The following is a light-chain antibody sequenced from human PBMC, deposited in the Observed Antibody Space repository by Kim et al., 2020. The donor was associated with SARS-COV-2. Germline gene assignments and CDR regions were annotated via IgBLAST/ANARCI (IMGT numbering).Light chain of an antibody. J-gene: IGKJ2*01. CDR1: QSISTY. CDR3: QQGYSN. CDR2: AAS. Sequence: DIQMTQSPSSLSASVGDRVTITCRASQSISTYLNWYQQRPGKAPTLLIYAASSLPSGVPSRFSGSGSGTDFTLPISSLQPEDFATYFCQQGYSNFGQGTKLEI. V-gene: IGKV1-39*01.